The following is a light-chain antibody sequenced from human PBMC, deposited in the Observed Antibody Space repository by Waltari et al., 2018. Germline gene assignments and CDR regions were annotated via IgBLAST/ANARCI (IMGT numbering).Light chain of an antibody. CDR2: YDG. V-gene: IGLV3-21*04. CDR1: NIGSKS. CDR3: VVWHSTIDHQGV. Sequence: SYVVTQSPSVSVAPGATARITCGGDNIGSKSVHWYQQRPGQAPVLVISYDGDRPSGIPERFPGSNSGNTATLTISWVEAEDEADYYCVVWHSTIDHQGVFGGGTKLTVL. J-gene: IGLJ2*01.